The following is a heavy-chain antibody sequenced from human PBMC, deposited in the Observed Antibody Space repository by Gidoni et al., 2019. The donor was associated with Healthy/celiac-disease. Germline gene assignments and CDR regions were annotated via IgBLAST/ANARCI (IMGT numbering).Heavy chain of an antibody. J-gene: IGHJ4*02. V-gene: IGHV3-30*18. D-gene: IGHD3-22*01. CDR1: GFTFSRSG. Sequence: QVQLLESGGGVVQPGRSLILSCAASGFTFSRSGMHWVRQAPGKGLEWVAVISYDGSNKYYADSVKGRFTISRDNSKNTLYLQMNSLRAEDTAVYYCAKEYYYDSSGYHPFDYWGQGTLVTVSS. CDR2: ISYDGSNK. CDR3: AKEYYYDSSGYHPFDY.